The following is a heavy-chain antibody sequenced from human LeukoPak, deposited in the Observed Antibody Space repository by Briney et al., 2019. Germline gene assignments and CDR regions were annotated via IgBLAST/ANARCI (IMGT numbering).Heavy chain of an antibody. Sequence: PGGSLRLSCAASGFTFSSYAMSWVRQAPGKGLEWVSAISGSGGSTYYADSVKGRFTISRDNSKNTLYLQMNSLRAEDTAVYYCAKGPIVVVTGGTDYWGQGTLVTVSS. CDR1: GFTFSSYA. CDR3: AKGPIVVVTGGTDY. J-gene: IGHJ4*02. V-gene: IGHV3-23*01. D-gene: IGHD3-22*01. CDR2: ISGSGGST.